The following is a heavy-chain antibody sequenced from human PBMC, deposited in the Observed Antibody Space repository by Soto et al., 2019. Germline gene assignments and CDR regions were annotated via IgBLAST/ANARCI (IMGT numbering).Heavy chain of an antibody. Sequence: PSETLSLTCTVSGVSFSSYYWSWIRQPPGKGLEWIGYIHYSGVTSYNPSLKSRVAISVETSKNQFSLKLTSVNTADTAIYYCTRGGDPCKTGHWGQGTLVTVSS. V-gene: IGHV4-59*01. J-gene: IGHJ4*02. CDR1: GVSFSSYY. CDR3: TRGGDPCKTGH. CDR2: IHYSGVT. D-gene: IGHD2-21*01.